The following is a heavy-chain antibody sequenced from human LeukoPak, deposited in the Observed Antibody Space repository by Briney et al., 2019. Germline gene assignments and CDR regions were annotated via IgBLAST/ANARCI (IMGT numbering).Heavy chain of an antibody. V-gene: IGHV3-74*01. CDR3: AKEHIVVVPAAIYYYYGMDV. J-gene: IGHJ6*02. D-gene: IGHD2-2*01. CDR2: NNGDGSTT. CDR1: GFSLSGYW. Sequence: PGGSLRLSCVASGFSLSGYWMYWVRQAPGKGLMYISRNNGDGSTTNYADVVKGRFTMSRDNVKNILYLQMNSLRVEDTAVYYCAKEHIVVVPAAIYYYYGMDVWGQGTTVTVSS.